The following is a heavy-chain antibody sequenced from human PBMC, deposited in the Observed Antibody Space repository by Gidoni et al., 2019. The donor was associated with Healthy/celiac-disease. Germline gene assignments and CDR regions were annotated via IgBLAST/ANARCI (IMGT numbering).Heavy chain of an antibody. CDR1: GFTFGDYA. J-gene: IGHJ6*02. D-gene: IGHD6-19*01. CDR2: IRSKAYGGTT. V-gene: IGHV3-49*03. Sequence: EVQLVESGGGLVQPGRSLRLSCTASGFTFGDYAIIWFRQAPGKGLEWVGFIRSKAYGGTTEYAASVKGRFTISRDDSKRIDYLQMNSLKTEDTAVYYCTRVGGGDSSFLVGHYYYGMDVWGQGTTVTVSS. CDR3: TRVGGGDSSFLVGHYYYGMDV.